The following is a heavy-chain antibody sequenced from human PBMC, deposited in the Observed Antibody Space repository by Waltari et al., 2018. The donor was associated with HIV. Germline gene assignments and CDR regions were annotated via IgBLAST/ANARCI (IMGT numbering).Heavy chain of an antibody. CDR1: GFTLSGYG. Sequence: QVHLVESGGGVVRSGRSLRLSCAASGFTLSGYGMHWVRQAPGKGLELVAVISDDGNYKIYADSVKGRFTISRDDSKNTLYLQMDSLRAEDTAVYYCAGGMATTSEAHWGQGTLVTVSS. V-gene: IGHV3-30*03. CDR2: ISDDGNYK. J-gene: IGHJ4*02. CDR3: AGGMATTSEAH. D-gene: IGHD3-16*01.